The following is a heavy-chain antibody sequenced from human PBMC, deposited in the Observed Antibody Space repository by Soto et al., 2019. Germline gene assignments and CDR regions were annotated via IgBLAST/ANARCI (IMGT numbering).Heavy chain of an antibody. CDR2: INHSGST. CDR3: ARDKITGLFDY. CDR1: GGSFSGYY. J-gene: IGHJ4*02. D-gene: IGHD2-8*02. Sequence: SETLSLACAVYGGSFSGYYWTWIRQPPGTGLEWIGEINHSGSTNYNPSLKSRVTISVDTSKNQFSLKLTSVTAADTAVYYCARDKITGLFDYWGQGTLVTSPQ. V-gene: IGHV4-34*01.